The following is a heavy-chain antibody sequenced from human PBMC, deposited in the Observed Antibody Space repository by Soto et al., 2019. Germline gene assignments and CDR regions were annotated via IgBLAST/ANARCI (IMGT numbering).Heavy chain of an antibody. CDR3: ARSYGDYDYYYGMDV. J-gene: IGHJ6*02. Sequence: SVKVSCKASGGTFSSYAISWVRQAPGQGLEWMGGIIPIFGTANYAQKFQGRVTITADKSTSTAYMELSSLGSEDTAVYYCARSYGDYDYYYGMDVWGQGTTVTVSS. V-gene: IGHV1-69*06. CDR1: GGTFSSYA. CDR2: IIPIFGTA. D-gene: IGHD4-17*01.